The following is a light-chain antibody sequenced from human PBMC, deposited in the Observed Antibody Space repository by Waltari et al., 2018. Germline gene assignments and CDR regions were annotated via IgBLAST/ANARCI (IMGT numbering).Light chain of an antibody. CDR1: SRHVGGYKY. Sequence: QSALTQPASVSGSPGQAITIPCTGTSRHVGGYKYVSWYQQHPGKAPKLMIYEVSNRPSGISSRFSGSKSGNMASLTISGLQAEDEADYYCSSYASSSTLWVFGGGTKLTVL. V-gene: IGLV2-14*01. J-gene: IGLJ3*02. CDR3: SSYASSSTLWV. CDR2: EVS.